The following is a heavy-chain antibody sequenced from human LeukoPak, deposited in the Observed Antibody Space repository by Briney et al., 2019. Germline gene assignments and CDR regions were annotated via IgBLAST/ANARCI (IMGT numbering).Heavy chain of an antibody. CDR1: GFTFSSYN. Sequence: GGSLRLSCAASGFTFSSYNMHWVRQAPGKGLEWVAVISYDGSNKYYADSVKGRFTISRDNSKNTLYLQMNSLRAEDTAVYYCARGKGLRYFDWLIPSDYWGQGTLVTVSS. J-gene: IGHJ4*02. CDR2: ISYDGSNK. CDR3: ARGKGLRYFDWLIPSDY. D-gene: IGHD3-9*01. V-gene: IGHV3-30*03.